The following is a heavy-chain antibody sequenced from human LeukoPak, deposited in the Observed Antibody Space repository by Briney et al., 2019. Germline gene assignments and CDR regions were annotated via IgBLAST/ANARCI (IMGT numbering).Heavy chain of an antibody. CDR1: VLNYSSYT. J-gene: IGHJ6*03. V-gene: IGHV3-15*01. CDR2: VKRKTDGVTT. D-gene: IGHD2-2*02. Sequence: GGSLRLSCAASVLNYSSYTMNWVRQAPGKGLEWVGRVKRKTDGVTTDYAAPVKGRFTISRDDSENTLYLQMNSLKTEDTAVYYCTTGDCRSTSCYTDYYYYYMDVWGKGTTVTVSS. CDR3: TTGDCRSTSCYTDYYYYYMDV.